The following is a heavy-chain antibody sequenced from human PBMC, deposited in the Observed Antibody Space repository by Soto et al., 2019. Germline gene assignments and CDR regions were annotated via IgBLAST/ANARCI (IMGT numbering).Heavy chain of an antibody. Sequence: EVQLLESGGGLVQPGGSLRLSCAASGFTFSSYAMSWVRQAPGKGLEWVSYSTGGGGTTYYADSVKGRFTISRDNSKKTLYLQMNSLRADDTAVYYCAKASKYYYDSDGYDHIPPDFDSWGQGTLVTVSS. CDR2: STGGGGTT. J-gene: IGHJ4*02. V-gene: IGHV3-23*01. D-gene: IGHD3-22*01. CDR3: AKASKYYYDSDGYDHIPPDFDS. CDR1: GFTFSSYA.